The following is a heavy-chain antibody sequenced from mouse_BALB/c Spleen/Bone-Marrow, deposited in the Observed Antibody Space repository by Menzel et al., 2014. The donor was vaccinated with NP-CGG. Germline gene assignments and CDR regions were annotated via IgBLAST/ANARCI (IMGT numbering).Heavy chain of an antibody. CDR2: IDPSDSET. CDR3: ARGYGNSVAWFAY. CDR1: GYTFTTYW. J-gene: IGHJ3*01. V-gene: IGHV1-61*01. Sequence: QVQLQQSGAELVRSGTSVKLSCKASGYTFTTYWMNWVRQRPGQGLEWIGMIDPSDSETHYNQMFKDKATLAVDKSSSTAYMQLGSLTSEDSAVYYCARGYGNSVAWFAYWGQGTLVTVSA. D-gene: IGHD2-10*02.